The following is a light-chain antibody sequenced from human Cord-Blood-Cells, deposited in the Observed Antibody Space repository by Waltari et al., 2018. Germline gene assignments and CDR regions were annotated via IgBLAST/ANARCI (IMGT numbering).Light chain of an antibody. J-gene: IGKJ2*01. Sequence: IQLIQPPSSLSASVVDSVTITCRASQSISSYLNWYQQKPGKAPKLLIYAASSLQSGVPSRFSGSGSGTDFTLTISSLQPEDFATYYCQQSYSTPYTFGQGTKLEIK. CDR3: QQSYSTPYT. CDR2: AAS. V-gene: IGKV1-39*01. CDR1: QSISSY.